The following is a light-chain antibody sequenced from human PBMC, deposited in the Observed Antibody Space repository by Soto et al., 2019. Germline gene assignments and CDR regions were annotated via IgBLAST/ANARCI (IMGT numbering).Light chain of an antibody. Sequence: QSALTQPPSASGSPGQSVTISCTGTNSNVGDYKDVSWYQQHPGKAPKLIMYEVTKRPSGVPDRFSGAKSGNTASLTVSGLQAEDEADYYCSSYAGTTLFGTGTKLTVL. J-gene: IGLJ1*01. CDR1: NSNVGDYKD. CDR3: SSYAGTTL. CDR2: EVT. V-gene: IGLV2-8*01.